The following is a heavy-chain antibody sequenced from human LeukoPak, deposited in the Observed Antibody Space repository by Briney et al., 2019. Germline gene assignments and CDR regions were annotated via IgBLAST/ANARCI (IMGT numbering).Heavy chain of an antibody. J-gene: IGHJ4*03. CDR2: IDHRGDT. V-gene: IGHV4-34*01. CDR3: ARGATISESGYFDF. Sequence: PETLSLTCAVYGGSFSRYYWSWIRQSPGKGLEWIAEIDHRGDTNYNPSVKSRVTISVDTSKNQFSLKVRSLSAADTAVYYCARGATISESGYFDFWGQGAPVRVSS. CDR1: GGSFSRYY. D-gene: IGHD5-24*01.